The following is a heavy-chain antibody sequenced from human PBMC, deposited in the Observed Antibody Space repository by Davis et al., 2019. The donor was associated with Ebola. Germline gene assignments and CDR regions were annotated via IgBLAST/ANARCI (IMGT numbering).Heavy chain of an antibody. D-gene: IGHD3-10*01. J-gene: IGHJ4*02. CDR1: GGSFSGYY. CDR3: ARGRARYYGSGSYYDY. CDR2: INHSGST. V-gene: IGHV4-34*01. Sequence: PSETLSLTCAVYGGSFSGYYWSWIRQPPGKGLEWIGEINHSGSTNYNPSLKSRVTISVDTSKNQFSLKLSSVTAADTAVYYCARGRARYYGSGSYYDYWGQGTLVTVSS.